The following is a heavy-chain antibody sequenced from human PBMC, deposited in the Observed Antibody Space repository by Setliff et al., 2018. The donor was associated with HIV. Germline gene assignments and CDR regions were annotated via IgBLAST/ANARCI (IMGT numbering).Heavy chain of an antibody. CDR1: GGTFSSYS. J-gene: IGHJ4*02. D-gene: IGHD2-21*02. CDR2: IIPIFGTT. V-gene: IGHV1-69*01. Sequence: VSCKASGGTFSSYSITWVRQAPGQGLEWVGGIIPIFGTTNYAQNFQGRVTISADESTSTAYMELSSLRPEDTAVYYCARGRHAVVVTALEHDYWGQGTLVTVSS. CDR3: ARGRHAVVVTALEHDY.